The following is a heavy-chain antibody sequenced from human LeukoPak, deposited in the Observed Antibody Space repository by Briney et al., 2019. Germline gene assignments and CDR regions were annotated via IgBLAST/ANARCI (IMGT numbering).Heavy chain of an antibody. V-gene: IGHV4-4*07. CDR3: AKDVTSFGTLDP. Sequence: SETLSLTCTVSGGSISSYYWSWIRQPAGKGLEWLGRIYTSGSTNYNPSLKSRVTMSVDTSKNQFSLKLSSVTAADTAVYYCAKDVTSFGTLDPWGQGTLVTDSS. J-gene: IGHJ5*02. D-gene: IGHD3-3*01. CDR2: IYTSGST. CDR1: GGSISSYY.